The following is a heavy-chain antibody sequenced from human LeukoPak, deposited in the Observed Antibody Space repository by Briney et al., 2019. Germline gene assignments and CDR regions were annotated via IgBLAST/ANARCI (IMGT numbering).Heavy chain of an antibody. D-gene: IGHD3-10*01. V-gene: IGHV3-48*03. Sequence: GGSLRLSCAASGFTFSTYEMNWVRQAPGKGLEWVSYISVDGTYIRYADSVQGRFTVSRDSAKNSLYLQMSSLRAEDTAVYYCARDMMVPGVFMDHWGQGTLVTVSS. CDR2: ISVDGTYI. J-gene: IGHJ4*02. CDR1: GFTFSTYE. CDR3: ARDMMVPGVFMDH.